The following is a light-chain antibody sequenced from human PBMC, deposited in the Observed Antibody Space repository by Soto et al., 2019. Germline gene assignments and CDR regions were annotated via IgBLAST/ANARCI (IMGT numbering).Light chain of an antibody. CDR2: AAS. CDR3: QQLLSYPIT. V-gene: IGKV1-9*01. J-gene: IGKJ5*01. Sequence: DIQLTQSPSFLSASVVDRVTITCRASQGISSYLAWYQQKPGKAPKLLIYAASTLQSGVPLGFSGSGSGTSFTLTISSLQPEDFATYYCQQLLSYPITFGQGTRLEIK. CDR1: QGISSY.